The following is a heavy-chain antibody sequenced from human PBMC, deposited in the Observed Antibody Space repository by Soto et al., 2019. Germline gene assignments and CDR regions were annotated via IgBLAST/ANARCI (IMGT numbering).Heavy chain of an antibody. D-gene: IGHD3-16*01. CDR1: GGTFSSYA. J-gene: IGHJ5*02. CDR2: IIPIFGTA. V-gene: IGHV1-69*13. Sequence: GASVKVSCKASGGTFSSYAISWVRQAPGQGLEWMGGIIPIFGTANYAQKFQGRVTITADESTSTAYMELSSLRSEDTAVYYCARVGGRLDYSRPNWLDPWGRGTLVTVPS. CDR3: ARVGGRLDYSRPNWLDP.